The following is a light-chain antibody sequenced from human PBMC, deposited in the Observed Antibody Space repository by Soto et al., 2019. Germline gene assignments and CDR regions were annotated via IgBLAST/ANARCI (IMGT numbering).Light chain of an antibody. CDR1: SSDVGRHNL. Sequence: QSVLTQDASVSGSPGQSITISCTGSSSDVGRHNLVSWYQHHPGNAPKLIIYEVNKRPSGISDRFSGSKSGNTASLTISGLQAEDETDYYCCSYAGSMTFVCGTGTKVTVL. CDR2: EVN. V-gene: IGLV2-23*02. CDR3: CSYAGSMTFV. J-gene: IGLJ1*01.